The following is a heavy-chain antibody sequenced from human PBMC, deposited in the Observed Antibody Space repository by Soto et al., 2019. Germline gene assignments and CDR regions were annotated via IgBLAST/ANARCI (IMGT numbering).Heavy chain of an antibody. CDR1: GFTFSSDG. CDR2: IWYDGSNK. J-gene: IGHJ4*02. CDR3: AKTTSPQKPFNDY. Sequence: GGSLRLSCAASGFTFSSDGLHWVRQAPGKGLEWVAVIWYDGSNKYYADSVKGRFTISRDNSKNTLYLQMNSLRAEDTAVYYCAKTTSPQKPFNDYGGQGTLVTVSS. V-gene: IGHV3-33*03.